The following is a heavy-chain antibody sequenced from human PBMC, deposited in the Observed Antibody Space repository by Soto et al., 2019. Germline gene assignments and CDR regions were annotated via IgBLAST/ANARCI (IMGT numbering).Heavy chain of an antibody. J-gene: IGHJ6*02. CDR3: AGGLAYYYGMDV. Sequence: SLRLSCAASGFTFSSYGMHWARQAPGKGLEWVAVIWYDGSNKYYADSVKGRFTISRDNSKNTLYLQMNSLRAEDTAVYYCAGGLAYYYGMDVRGQGTTVTVSS. V-gene: IGHV3-33*01. CDR1: GFTFSSYG. CDR2: IWYDGSNK. D-gene: IGHD3-16*01.